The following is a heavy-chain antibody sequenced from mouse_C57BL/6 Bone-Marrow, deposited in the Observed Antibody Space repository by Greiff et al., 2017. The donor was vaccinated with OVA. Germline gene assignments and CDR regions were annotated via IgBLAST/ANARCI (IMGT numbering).Heavy chain of an antibody. J-gene: IGHJ3*01. Sequence: VHVKQSGAELVRPGASVKLSCTASGFNIKDDYMHWVKQRPEQGLEWIGWIDTENGDTEYASKFQGKATITADTTSNTAYLQLSSLTSEDTAVYYCTTTVVGAYWGQGTLVTVSA. CDR2: IDTENGDT. D-gene: IGHD1-1*01. CDR1: GFNIKDDY. V-gene: IGHV14-4*01. CDR3: TTTVVGAY.